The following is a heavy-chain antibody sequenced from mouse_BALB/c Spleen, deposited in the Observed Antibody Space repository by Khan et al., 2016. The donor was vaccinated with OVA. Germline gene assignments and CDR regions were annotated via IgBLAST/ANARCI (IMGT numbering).Heavy chain of an antibody. J-gene: IGHJ2*01. CDR2: ISGDSNTI. CDR1: GFTFSSYR. V-gene: IGHV5-17*02. CDR3: ATSYFYGYYFDY. D-gene: IGHD1-1*01. Sequence: EVELVESGGGLVQPGGSRKLSCAASGFTFSSYRMHWVRQAPERGLEWVAYISGDSNTIYYADTVKGRFTISRDNPRNTLFLQMTSLMSEDTAMYYYATSYFYGYYFDYWGPGTTLTVSS.